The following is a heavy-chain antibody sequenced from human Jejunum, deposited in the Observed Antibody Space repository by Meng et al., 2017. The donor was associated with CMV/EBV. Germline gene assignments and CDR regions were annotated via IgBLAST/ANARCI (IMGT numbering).Heavy chain of an antibody. D-gene: IGHD6-19*01. CDR1: GFSLSTFG. Sequence: HVELGESGGGLVQLGGSLSLSCVVSGFSLSTFGMHWLRQAPGKGPEWVAFIYDGKDESYADPVKGRFTISTDNSKNTMYLQMNTLGPEDTAVYYCAKVGFGWYSIDYWGQGTLVTVSS. V-gene: IGHV3-30*02. CDR3: AKVGFGWYSIDY. CDR2: IYDGKDE. J-gene: IGHJ4*02.